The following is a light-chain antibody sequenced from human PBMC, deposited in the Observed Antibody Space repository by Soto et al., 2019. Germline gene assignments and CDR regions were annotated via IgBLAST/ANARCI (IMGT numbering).Light chain of an antibody. CDR2: GAT. J-gene: IGKJ1*01. CDR1: ESVSSK. Sequence: EIVMTQSPATLSVSPGERATLSCRASESVSSKLAWYQHIPGQAPRLLIYGATTRATGIPTRFSGSESGTEFPLTSGSLQSEDSAVYYCLKYYGWPKTFAQGTKVEIK. CDR3: LKYYGWPKT. V-gene: IGKV3-15*01.